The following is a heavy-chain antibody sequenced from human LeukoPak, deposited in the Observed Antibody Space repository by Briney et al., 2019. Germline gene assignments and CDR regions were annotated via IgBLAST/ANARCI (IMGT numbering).Heavy chain of an antibody. CDR1: GFIFTRYG. CDR2: ISVYNDAT. D-gene: IGHD3-22*01. Sequence: ASVKVSCEASGFIFTRYGINWVRQAPGQGLEWVGWISVYNDATNYAQKLQGRLSLTTDPSTNTAHMELRSLGSDDTAIYYCARRTLDSSGYVFGHPTEPFYFDFWGQGTLVTVSS. J-gene: IGHJ4*02. V-gene: IGHV1-18*01. CDR3: ARRTLDSSGYVFGHPTEPFYFDF.